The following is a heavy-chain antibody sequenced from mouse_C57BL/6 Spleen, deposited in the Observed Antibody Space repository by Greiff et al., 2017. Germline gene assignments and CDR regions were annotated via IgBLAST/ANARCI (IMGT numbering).Heavy chain of an antibody. CDR2: ISSRSSTI. Sequence: EVHLVESGGGLVKPGGSLKLSCAASGFTFSDYGMHWVRQAPEKGLEWVAYISSRSSTIYYADTVKGRFTISRDNAKNTLFLQMTSLRSEDTAMYYCARTGTKYFDYWGQGTTLTVSS. V-gene: IGHV5-17*01. D-gene: IGHD4-1*01. J-gene: IGHJ2*01. CDR1: GFTFSDYG. CDR3: ARTGTKYFDY.